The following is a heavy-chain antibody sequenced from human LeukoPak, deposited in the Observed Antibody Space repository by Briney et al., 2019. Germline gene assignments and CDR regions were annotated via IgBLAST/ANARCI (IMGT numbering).Heavy chain of an antibody. CDR2: IYYSGST. Sequence: SETLSLTCTVSGGSISSYYWSWIRQPPGKGLEWIGYIYYSGSTNYNPSLKSRVTVSVDTSKNQFSLKLSSVTAADTAVYYCARDADYWGQGTLVTVSS. J-gene: IGHJ4*02. CDR3: ARDADY. CDR1: GGSISSYY. V-gene: IGHV4-59*01.